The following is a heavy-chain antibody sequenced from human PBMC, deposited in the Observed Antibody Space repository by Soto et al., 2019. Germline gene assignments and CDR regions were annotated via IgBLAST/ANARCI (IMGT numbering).Heavy chain of an antibody. Sequence: QVQLVQSGAEVKKPGSSVKVSCKASGGTFNNYAINWVRQAPGQGLEWMGGISPMFGTVNYGQKFQGGVTTTADESTSTAYLELNSLRSEDTAVFYCVRSFYYDSSGYYWGQGTLVTVSS. J-gene: IGHJ4*02. D-gene: IGHD3-22*01. CDR3: VRSFYYDSSGYY. CDR1: GGTFNNYA. CDR2: ISPMFGTV. V-gene: IGHV1-69*12.